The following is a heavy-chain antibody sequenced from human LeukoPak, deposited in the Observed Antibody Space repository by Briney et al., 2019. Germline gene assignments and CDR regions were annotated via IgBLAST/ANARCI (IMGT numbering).Heavy chain of an antibody. CDR3: ARSYGSGSYDLYYYYMDV. J-gene: IGHJ6*03. V-gene: IGHV3-30-3*01. Sequence: PGGSLRLSCAASGFTFSSYAMNWVRQAPGKGLEWVAVISYDGSTTYYADSVEGRFIISRDNAKNSLYLQMNSLRAEDTAVYYCARSYGSGSYDLYYYYMDVWGKGTTVTVSS. D-gene: IGHD3-10*01. CDR1: GFTFSSYA. CDR2: ISYDGSTT.